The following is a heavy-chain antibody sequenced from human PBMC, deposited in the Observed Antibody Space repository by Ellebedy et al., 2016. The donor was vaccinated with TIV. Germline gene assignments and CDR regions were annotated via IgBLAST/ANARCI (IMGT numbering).Heavy chain of an antibody. CDR2: ISAYNGNT. CDR1: GYTFTSYG. CDR3: ARMGYDSSGYYHNWFDP. V-gene: IGHV1-18*01. Sequence: ASVKVSCXASGYTFTSYGISWVRQAPGQGLEWMGWISAYNGNTNYAQKLQGRVTMTTDTSTSTAYMELRSLRSDDTAVYYCARMGYDSSGYYHNWFDPWGQGTLVTVSS. D-gene: IGHD3-22*01. J-gene: IGHJ5*02.